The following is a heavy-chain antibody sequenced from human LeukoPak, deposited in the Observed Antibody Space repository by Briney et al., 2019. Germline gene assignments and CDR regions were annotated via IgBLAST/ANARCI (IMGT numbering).Heavy chain of an antibody. CDR2: IYYSGST. J-gene: IGHJ4*02. CDR3: ARGGAADTGIFDY. V-gene: IGHV4-59*01. D-gene: IGHD6-13*01. CDR1: GGSISSYY. Sequence: PSETLSLTCTVSGGSISSYYWSWIRQPPGKGLEWIGYIYYSGSTNYNPSLKSRVTISVDTSKNQFSLKLSSVTAADTAVYYCARGGAADTGIFDYWGQGTLVTVSS.